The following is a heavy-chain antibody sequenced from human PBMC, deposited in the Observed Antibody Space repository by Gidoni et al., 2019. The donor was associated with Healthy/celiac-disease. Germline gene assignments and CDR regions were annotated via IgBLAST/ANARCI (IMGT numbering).Heavy chain of an antibody. CDR1: GFTFSSYG. V-gene: IGHV3-33*01. Sequence: QVQLVESGGGVVQPGRSLRLSCAASGFTFSSYGMHWVRQAPGKGLEWLAVIWYDGSNKYYADSVKGRFTISRDNSKNTLYLQMNSLRAEDTAVYYCATDSSIAAAVAYYFDYWGQGTLVTVSS. CDR2: IWYDGSNK. J-gene: IGHJ4*02. D-gene: IGHD6-13*01. CDR3: ATDSSIAAAVAYYFDY.